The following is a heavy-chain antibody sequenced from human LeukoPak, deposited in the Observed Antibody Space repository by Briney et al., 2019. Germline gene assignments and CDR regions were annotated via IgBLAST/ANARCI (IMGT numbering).Heavy chain of an antibody. CDR2: IKQDGSEK. J-gene: IGHJ4*02. CDR3: ARISSWGRAYFDY. Sequence: GGSLRLSCAASGFTFSSYSMNWVRQAPGKGLEWVANIKQDGSEKYYVDSVKGRFTISRDNAKNSLYLQMNSLRAEDTAVYYCARISSWGRAYFDYWGQGTLVTVSS. D-gene: IGHD6-13*01. CDR1: GFTFSSYS. V-gene: IGHV3-7*01.